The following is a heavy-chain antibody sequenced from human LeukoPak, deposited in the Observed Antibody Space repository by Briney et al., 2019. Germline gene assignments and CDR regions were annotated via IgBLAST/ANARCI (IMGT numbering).Heavy chain of an antibody. V-gene: IGHV1-18*01. CDR3: ARGSTSATTCSSWCHDAFDI. CDR1: GYTFTSYG. J-gene: IGHJ3*02. D-gene: IGHD6-13*01. CDR2: ISAYNGNT. Sequence: GASVKVSCKASGYTFTSYGISWVRQAPGQGLDWMGWISAYNGNTNYAQKLQGRVTMTTDTSTSTAYMELRSLRSDDTAVYYCARGSTSATTCSSWCHDAFDIWGQGTMVTVSS.